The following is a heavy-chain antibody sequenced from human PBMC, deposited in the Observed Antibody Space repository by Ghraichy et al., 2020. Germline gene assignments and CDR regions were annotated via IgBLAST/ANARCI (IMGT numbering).Heavy chain of an antibody. V-gene: IGHV4-61*02. Sequence: SETLSLTCTVSGGSISSGSYYWSWIRQPAGKGLEWIGRIYTSGSTNYNPSLKSRVTISVDTSKNQFSLKLSSVTAADTAVYYCAREGITMVRGLDYWGQGTLVTVSS. CDR3: AREGITMVRGLDY. CDR1: GGSISSGSYY. D-gene: IGHD3-10*01. CDR2: IYTSGST. J-gene: IGHJ4*02.